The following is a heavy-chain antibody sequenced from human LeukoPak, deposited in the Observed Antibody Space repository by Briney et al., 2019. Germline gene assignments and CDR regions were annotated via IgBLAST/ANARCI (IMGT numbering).Heavy chain of an antibody. CDR2: IYYSGST. J-gene: IGHJ1*01. V-gene: IGHV4-59*12. CDR1: GGSISSYY. Sequence: PSETLSLTCTVSGGSISSYYWSWIRQPPGKGLEWIGYIYYSGSTNYNPSLKSRVTISVDTSKNQFSLKLSSVTAADTAVYYCATSEDAEYFHHWGQGTLVTVSS. CDR3: ATSEDAEYFHH.